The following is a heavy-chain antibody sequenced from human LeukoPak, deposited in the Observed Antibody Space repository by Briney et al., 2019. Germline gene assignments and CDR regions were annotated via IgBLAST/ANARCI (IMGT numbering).Heavy chain of an antibody. CDR1: GGSFSGYY. Sequence: SETLSLTCAVYGGSFSGYYWSWIRQPPGNGLEWIGEINHSGSTNYNPSLKSRVTISVDTSKNQFSLKLSSVTAADTAVYYCARAPIAVAGIDYWGQGTLVTVSS. D-gene: IGHD6-19*01. J-gene: IGHJ4*02. V-gene: IGHV4-34*01. CDR2: INHSGST. CDR3: ARAPIAVAGIDY.